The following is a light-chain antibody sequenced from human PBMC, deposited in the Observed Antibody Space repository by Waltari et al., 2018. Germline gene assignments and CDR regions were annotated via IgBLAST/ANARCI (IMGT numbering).Light chain of an antibody. CDR1: QSLLHSNGYNG. J-gene: IGKJ2*02. V-gene: IGKV2-28*01. Sequence: EIVMTQSPLSLPITPGEPASISCRSSQSLLHSNGYNGLDWYLQKPGQSPQFLIYLGSIRAAGVPDRFSGSGSGTECTLNISKVEAEDVAVYYCMQSLQAPCTFGQGTKLEIE. CDR2: LGS. CDR3: MQSLQAPCT.